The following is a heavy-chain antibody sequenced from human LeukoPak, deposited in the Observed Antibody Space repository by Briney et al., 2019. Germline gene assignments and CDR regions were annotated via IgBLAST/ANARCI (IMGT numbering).Heavy chain of an antibody. D-gene: IGHD3-22*01. V-gene: IGHV4-59*08. Sequence: SETLPLTCAVSGGSISSFYWSWVRQPPGKGLEWVGYISYAGGTTYNPSLKGRVSMSIDTSRNQFSLRLTSVTAADTALYYCARVGDTSGYFYYFDYWGQGTLVSVSS. J-gene: IGHJ4*02. CDR3: ARVGDTSGYFYYFDY. CDR2: ISYAGGT. CDR1: GGSISSFY.